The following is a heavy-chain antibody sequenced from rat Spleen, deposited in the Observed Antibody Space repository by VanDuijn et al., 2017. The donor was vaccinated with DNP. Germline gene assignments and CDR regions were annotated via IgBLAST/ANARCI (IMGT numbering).Heavy chain of an antibody. V-gene: IGHV2-30*01. Sequence: QVQLKESGPGLVQPSQTLSLTCTVSGFSLTSYNVHWVRQPTGKGPEWMGVIWTGGSTDYNSALKSRLSISRDTSKSQVFLKMNSLQTEDIATYYCARDPGGGVMDAWGQGASVTVSS. CDR2: IWTGGST. CDR1: GFSLTSYN. D-gene: IGHD1-11*01. CDR3: ARDPGGGVMDA. J-gene: IGHJ4*01.